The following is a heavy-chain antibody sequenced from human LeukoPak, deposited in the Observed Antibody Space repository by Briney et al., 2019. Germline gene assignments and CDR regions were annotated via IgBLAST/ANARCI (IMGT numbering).Heavy chain of an antibody. J-gene: IGHJ3*02. V-gene: IGHV3-74*01. CDR1: GFTFSGYW. Sequence: EGSLRLSCAASGFTFSGYWMYWVRQAPGKGLVWVSGVKSDASSTYYADSVKGRFTISRDNAKNTLYLQMNSLRAEDTAVYYCARDTGRAFDIWGQGTMVTVSS. D-gene: IGHD4-17*01. CDR2: VKSDASST. CDR3: ARDTGRAFDI.